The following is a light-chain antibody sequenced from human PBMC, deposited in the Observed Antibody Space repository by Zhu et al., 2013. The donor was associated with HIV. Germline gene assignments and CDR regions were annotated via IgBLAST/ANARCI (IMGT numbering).Light chain of an antibody. J-gene: IGKJ1*01. Sequence: DIVLTQSPGTLSLSPGERATLSCRASFSVATNFLAWYQHKSGQVPRLLIYGAFHRATGIPDRFSGSGSGTDFTLAISRLEPEDFAVYYCQQYATSPRTFSQGTTVEIK. CDR1: FSVATNF. CDR2: GAF. V-gene: IGKV3-20*01. CDR3: QQYATSPRT.